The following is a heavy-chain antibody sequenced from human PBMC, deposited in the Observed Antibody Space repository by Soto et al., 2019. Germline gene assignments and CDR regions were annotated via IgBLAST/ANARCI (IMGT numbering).Heavy chain of an antibody. D-gene: IGHD3-16*01. CDR3: ARHGGVYHYYAMEV. J-gene: IGHJ6*02. Sequence: QVQLVESGGGVVQPGRSLRLSCSASGFTLSRYGMHWVRQAPGKGLEWVAIISYDGRNKNYADSVKGRFTISRNSSQSMLYLEMSSLRAEDTAICYCARHGGVYHYYAMEVWGQGTTVTVSS. V-gene: IGHV3-30*03. CDR2: ISYDGRNK. CDR1: GFTLSRYG.